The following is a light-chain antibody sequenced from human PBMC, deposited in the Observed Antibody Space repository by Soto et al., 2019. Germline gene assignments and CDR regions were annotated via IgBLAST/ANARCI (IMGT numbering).Light chain of an antibody. CDR1: PSTIGNNY. CDR3: GTWDPSLSAGWL. Sequence: QSVLTQPPSVSAAPGQKVTISCSGDPSTIGNNYVSWYQQLPGAAPKLLIYDNDKRPSGTPDRFSGSKSGTSATLVISGLQTGDEGDYFCGTWDPSLSAGWLFGGGTKVTVL. V-gene: IGLV1-51*01. J-gene: IGLJ3*02. CDR2: DND.